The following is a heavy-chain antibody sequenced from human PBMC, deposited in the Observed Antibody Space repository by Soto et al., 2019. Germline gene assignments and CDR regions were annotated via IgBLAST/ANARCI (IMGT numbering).Heavy chain of an antibody. Sequence: ETLSLTCTVSGGSISSSDFYWGWLRQTPGKGLEFIGSMYYSGSTYYNPSLKSRLTISVDTSKNQFTLKLISVTAADTAVYYCAVVDSTGNWFDPWGEGARVTVSS. V-gene: IGHV4-39*01. J-gene: IGHJ5*02. CDR1: GGSISSSDFY. D-gene: IGHD6-25*01. CDR2: MYYSGST. CDR3: AVVDSTGNWFDP.